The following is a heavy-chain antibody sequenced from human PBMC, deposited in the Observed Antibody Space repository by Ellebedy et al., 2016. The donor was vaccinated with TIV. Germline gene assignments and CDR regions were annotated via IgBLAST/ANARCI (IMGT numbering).Heavy chain of an antibody. CDR3: AKSYGSGRQTYYFDH. J-gene: IGHJ4*02. Sequence: SETLSLTXTVPGDSISSGGYSWSWIRQHPGKGLEWIGYIYYSGSTSYNPSLKRRVTISIDTSKNQFALKLNSVTAADTAVYYCAKSYGSGRQTYYFDHWGQGTLVTVSS. D-gene: IGHD3-10*01. V-gene: IGHV4-31*03. CDR1: GDSISSGGYS. CDR2: IYYSGST.